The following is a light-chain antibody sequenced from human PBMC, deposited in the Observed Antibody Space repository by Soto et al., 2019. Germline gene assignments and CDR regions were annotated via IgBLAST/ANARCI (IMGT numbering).Light chain of an antibody. J-gene: IGLJ3*02. CDR1: SSNIGSNY. CDR3: AAWDDSLSGQV. Sequence: QSVLTQPPSASGTPGQRVTISCSGSSSNIGSNYVYWYQQLPGTAPKLLIYRNNQRPSGVPDRFSGSKSGTSASLAISGLRSEDEADYYCAAWDDSLSGQVFGGGTKRTVL. CDR2: RNN. V-gene: IGLV1-47*01.